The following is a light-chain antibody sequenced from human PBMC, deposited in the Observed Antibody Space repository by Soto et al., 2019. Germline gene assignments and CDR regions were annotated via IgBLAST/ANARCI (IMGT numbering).Light chain of an antibody. CDR2: EVS. V-gene: IGLV2-23*02. J-gene: IGLJ1*01. CDR1: SSDVGSYNV. Sequence: QSMLTQPASVSGSTGQSITISCTGTSSDVGSYNVVSWYQQHSGKAPKLLIYEVSKRPSGVSDRFSGSKSGNTASLTISGLQAEDEADYHCCSYAGSSSAYVFGTGTKVTVL. CDR3: CSYAGSSSAYV.